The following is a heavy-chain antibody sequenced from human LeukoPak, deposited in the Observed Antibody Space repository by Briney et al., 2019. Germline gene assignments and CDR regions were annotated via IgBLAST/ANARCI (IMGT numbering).Heavy chain of an antibody. J-gene: IGHJ4*02. Sequence: SETLSLTCAVYGGSFSGYYWSWIRQPPGKGLEWIGEINHSGSTNYNPSLKSRVTISVDTSKNQFSLKLSSVTAADTAVYYCARGAPGYYGSGSYPDYWGQGTLVTVSS. D-gene: IGHD3-10*01. CDR1: GGSFSGYY. CDR3: ARGAPGYYGSGSYPDY. V-gene: IGHV4-34*01. CDR2: INHSGST.